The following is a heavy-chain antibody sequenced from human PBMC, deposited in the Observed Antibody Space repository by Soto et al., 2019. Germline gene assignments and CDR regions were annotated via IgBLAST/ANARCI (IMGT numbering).Heavy chain of an antibody. J-gene: IGHJ4*02. D-gene: IGHD3-22*01. CDR1: GGSISSGGYS. CDR2: IYHSGST. V-gene: IGHV4-30-2*01. CDR3: ATTYYYDSSGYSN. Sequence: QLQLQESGSGLVKPSQTLSLTCAVSGGSISSGGYSWSWIRQPPGKGLEWIGYIYHSGSTYYNPSLKSRVTISVDRPKNQFSLKLSSVTAADTAVYYCATTYYYDSSGYSNWGQGTLVTVSS.